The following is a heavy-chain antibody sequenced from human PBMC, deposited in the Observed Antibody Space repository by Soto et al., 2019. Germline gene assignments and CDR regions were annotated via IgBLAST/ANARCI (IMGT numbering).Heavy chain of an antibody. CDR1: GYTLTELS. CDR2: FDPEDGET. CDR3: ATRAEILTGYCIFDY. V-gene: IGHV1-24*01. Sequence: GASVKVSCKVSGYTLTELSMHWVRQAPGKGLEWMGGFDPEDGETIYAQKFQGRVTMTEDTSTDTAYMELSSLRSEDTAVYYCATRAEILTGYCIFDYWGQGTLVTVSS. J-gene: IGHJ4*02. D-gene: IGHD3-9*01.